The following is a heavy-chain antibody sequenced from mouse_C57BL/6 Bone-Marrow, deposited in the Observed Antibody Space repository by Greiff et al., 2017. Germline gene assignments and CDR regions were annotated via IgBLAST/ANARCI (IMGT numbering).Heavy chain of an antibody. CDR3: ARPRAQAPWFAY. CDR2: INSDGGST. J-gene: IGHJ3*01. V-gene: IGHV5-2*01. D-gene: IGHD3-2*02. CDR1: EYEFPSHD. Sequence: EVNVVESGGGLVQPGESLKLSCESNEYEFPSHDMSWVRKTPEKRLELVAAINSDGGSTYYPDTMERRFIISRDNTKKTLYLQMSSLRSEDTALYYCARPRAQAPWFAYWGQGTLVTVSA.